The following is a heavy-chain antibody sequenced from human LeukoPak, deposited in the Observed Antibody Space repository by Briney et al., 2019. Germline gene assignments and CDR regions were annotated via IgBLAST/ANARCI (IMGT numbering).Heavy chain of an antibody. D-gene: IGHD4-11*01. CDR1: GVSFSGYY. Sequence: SETLSLTCAVYGVSFSGYYWSWIRQPPGKGLEWIGEINHSGSTNYNPSLKSRVTISVDTSKNQFSLKLSSVTAADTAVYYCARRARDYPFDYWGQGTLVTVSS. CDR2: INHSGST. V-gene: IGHV4-34*01. CDR3: ARRARDYPFDY. J-gene: IGHJ4*02.